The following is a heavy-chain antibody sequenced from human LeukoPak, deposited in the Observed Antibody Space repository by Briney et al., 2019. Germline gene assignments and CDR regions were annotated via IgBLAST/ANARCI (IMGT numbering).Heavy chain of an antibody. Sequence: GGSLRLSCAASGFTFSSYAMSWVRQAPGKGLEWVSSISGSGGSTYYADSVKGRFTISRDNSKNTLYLQMNSLRAEDTAIYYCAKVYGTNGYFQLPIDFWGQGTLVTVSS. CDR1: GFTFSSYA. V-gene: IGHV3-23*01. J-gene: IGHJ4*02. CDR2: ISGSGGST. CDR3: AKVYGTNGYFQLPIDF. D-gene: IGHD2-8*01.